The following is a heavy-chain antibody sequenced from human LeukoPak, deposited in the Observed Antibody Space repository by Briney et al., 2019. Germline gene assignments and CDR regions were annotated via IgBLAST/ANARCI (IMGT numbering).Heavy chain of an antibody. V-gene: IGHV3-21*01. Sequence: GGSLRLTCAASGFTFSSYSMNWVRQAPGKGLEWVSSISSSSSYIYYADSVKGRFTISRDNAENSLYLQMNSLRAEDTAVYYCARTYGSGSYYYYYYMDVWGKGTTVTVSS. J-gene: IGHJ6*03. CDR2: ISSSSSYI. CDR1: GFTFSSYS. CDR3: ARTYGSGSYYYYYYMDV. D-gene: IGHD3-10*01.